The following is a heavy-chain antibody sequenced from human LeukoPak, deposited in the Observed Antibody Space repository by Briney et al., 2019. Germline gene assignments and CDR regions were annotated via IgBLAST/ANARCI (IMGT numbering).Heavy chain of an antibody. Sequence: ASVKVSCKASGYTFTSHHINWVRQATGQGLEWLGWMNPNSGNTGYAQKFQGRVTMTRNTSITTAYMELRSLKSEDTAVYYCARGTKGDCLAYWGQGTLVTVSS. V-gene: IGHV1-8*01. CDR1: GYTFTSHH. J-gene: IGHJ4*02. CDR2: MNPNSGNT. CDR3: ARGTKGDCLAY. D-gene: IGHD3-16*01.